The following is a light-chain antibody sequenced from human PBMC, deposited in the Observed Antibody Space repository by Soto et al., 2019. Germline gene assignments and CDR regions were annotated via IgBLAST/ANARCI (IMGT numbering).Light chain of an antibody. CDR3: QQYNAYSPLT. CDR1: QSINNW. V-gene: IGKV1-5*01. CDR2: DAS. Sequence: DIQMTQSPSTLSASVGDRVTITCRASQSINNWLAWYQQKPGKAPKFLIYDASNLVSGVPSRFSGSGSGTEFTLTISSLQPDVSATYYCQQYNAYSPLTFGGGTKVEIK. J-gene: IGKJ4*01.